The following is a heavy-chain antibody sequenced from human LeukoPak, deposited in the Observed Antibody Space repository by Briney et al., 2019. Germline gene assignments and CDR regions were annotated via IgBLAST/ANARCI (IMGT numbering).Heavy chain of an antibody. J-gene: IGHJ5*02. Sequence: GASVKVSCKASGYTFTGYYTHWVRQAPGQGLEWMGWINPNSGGTNYAQKFQGRVTMTRDTSISTAYMELSRLRSDDTAVYYCARDFMLGYSSSWYASGNHWFDPWGQGTLVTVSS. CDR1: GYTFTGYY. D-gene: IGHD6-13*01. V-gene: IGHV1-2*02. CDR2: INPNSGGT. CDR3: ARDFMLGYSSSWYASGNHWFDP.